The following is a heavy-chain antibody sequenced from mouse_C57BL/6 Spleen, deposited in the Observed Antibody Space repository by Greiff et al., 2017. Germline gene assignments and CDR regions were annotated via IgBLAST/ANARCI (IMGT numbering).Heavy chain of an antibody. V-gene: IGHV1-15*01. Sequence: QVQLKQSGAELVRPGASVTLSCKASGYTFTDYEMHWVKQTPVHGLEWIGAIDPETGGTAYNQKFKGKAILTADKSSSTAYMELRSLTSEDSAVYYCTRDGNHAMDYWGQGTSVTVSS. CDR1: GYTFTDYE. D-gene: IGHD2-1*01. CDR3: TRDGNHAMDY. J-gene: IGHJ4*01. CDR2: IDPETGGT.